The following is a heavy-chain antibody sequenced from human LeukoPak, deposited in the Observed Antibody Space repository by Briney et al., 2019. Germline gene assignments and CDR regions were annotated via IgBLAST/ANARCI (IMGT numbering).Heavy chain of an antibody. Sequence: SETLSLTCTVSGGSLSSYYWSWIRQPPGKGLEWIGYIYYSGSTDYNPSLKSRLTISVDTSKNQFSLKLSSVTAADTAVYYCARHKLGYGSDRFDPWGQGTLVTVSS. CDR3: ARHKLGYGSDRFDP. CDR1: GGSLSSYY. CDR2: IYYSGST. J-gene: IGHJ5*02. D-gene: IGHD4-17*01. V-gene: IGHV4-59*08.